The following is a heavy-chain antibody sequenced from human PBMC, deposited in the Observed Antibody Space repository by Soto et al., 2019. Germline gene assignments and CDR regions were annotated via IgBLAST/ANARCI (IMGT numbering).Heavy chain of an antibody. V-gene: IGHV4-39*01. D-gene: IGHD4-4*01. J-gene: IGHJ4*02. CDR2: ICHSGST. Sequence: PSETLSLTCTVSGGSISSSSYYWGWIRQPPGKGLEWIGSICHSGSTYYNPPLKGRVTISVDTSKNQFSLKVSSVTAADTAVYYCATGPYDYSLYYFDYWGQGTLVTVSS. CDR1: GGSISSSSYY. CDR3: ATGPYDYSLYYFDY.